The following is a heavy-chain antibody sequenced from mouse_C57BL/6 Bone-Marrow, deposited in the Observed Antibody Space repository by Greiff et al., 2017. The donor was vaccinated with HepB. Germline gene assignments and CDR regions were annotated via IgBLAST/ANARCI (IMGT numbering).Heavy chain of an antibody. CDR3: ARRDYGSSYLAY. V-gene: IGHV1-61*01. CDR1: GYTFTSYW. D-gene: IGHD1-1*01. Sequence: VQLQQPGAELVRPGSSVKLSCKASGYTFTSYWMDWVKQRPGQGLEWIGNIYPSDSETHYNQKFKDKATLTVDKSSSTAYMQLSSLTSEDSAVYYCARRDYGSSYLAYWGQGTLVTVSA. CDR2: IYPSDSET. J-gene: IGHJ3*01.